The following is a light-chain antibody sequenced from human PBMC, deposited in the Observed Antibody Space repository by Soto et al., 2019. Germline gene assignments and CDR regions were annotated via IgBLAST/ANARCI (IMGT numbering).Light chain of an antibody. Sequence: EIVLTQSPATLSLSPGEIATLSCRASQSVGSYLAWYQQKPGHAPRPLIYDASNRATGIPARFSGSGSGTDFPLTISSLEPEDFAVYYCQQRSNWPTITFCQGTRLEIK. CDR3: QQRSNWPTIT. J-gene: IGKJ5*01. CDR1: QSVGSY. CDR2: DAS. V-gene: IGKV3-11*01.